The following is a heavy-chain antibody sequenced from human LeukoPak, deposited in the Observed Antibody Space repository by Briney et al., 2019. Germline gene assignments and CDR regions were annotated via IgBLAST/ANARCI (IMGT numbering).Heavy chain of an antibody. CDR2: IYTSGST. Sequence: PSETLSLTCTVTGGSISNYYWSWIRQPPGKGLEWIGYIYTSGSTNCNPSLKSRVTISVDTSKNQFSLRLNSVTAADTAVYYCARSRAFNSGAFDPWGQGSLVTVSS. J-gene: IGHJ5*02. D-gene: IGHD1-26*01. CDR3: ARSRAFNSGAFDP. CDR1: GGSISNYY. V-gene: IGHV4-59*01.